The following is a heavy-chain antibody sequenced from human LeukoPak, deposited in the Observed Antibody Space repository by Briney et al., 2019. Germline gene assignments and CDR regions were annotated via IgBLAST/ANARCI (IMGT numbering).Heavy chain of an antibody. CDR3: ARVVAATYFDY. CDR1: GFTFSSYW. D-gene: IGHD2-15*01. V-gene: IGHV3-7*04. J-gene: IGHJ4*02. CDR2: INQDGSEK. Sequence: PGGSLRLSCAASGFTFSSYWMSWVRQAPGKGREGVAKINQDGSEKYYVDSVKGRFTISRDNAKNSLYLQMNSLRAEDTAVYYCARVVAATYFDYWGQGTLVTVSS.